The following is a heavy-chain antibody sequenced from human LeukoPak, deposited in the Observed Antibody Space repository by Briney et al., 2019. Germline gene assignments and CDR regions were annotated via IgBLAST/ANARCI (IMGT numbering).Heavy chain of an antibody. V-gene: IGHV1-69*13. J-gene: IGHJ4*02. Sequence: SVKVFCKASGGTFSSYAISWVRQAPGQGLEWMGGIIPIFGTANYAQKFQGRVTITADESTSTAYMELSSLRSEDTAVYYCARRRLDGYNSWYFDYWGQGTLVTVSS. CDR3: ARRRLDGYNSWYFDY. D-gene: IGHD5-24*01. CDR2: IIPIFGTA. CDR1: GGTFSSYA.